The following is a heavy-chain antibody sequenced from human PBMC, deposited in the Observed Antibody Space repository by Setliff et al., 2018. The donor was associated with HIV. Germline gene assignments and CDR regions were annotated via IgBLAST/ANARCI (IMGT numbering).Heavy chain of an antibody. CDR3: ARPHSGRGGGAYFDP. Sequence: NPSETLSLTCAVYGGSFRSYYWAWIRQPPGKGLEWIASVYHSGSTYYNPSLKSRVAISVDTSKNQFSLKLRSVTAADTAVYHCARPHSGRGGGAYFDPWGQGTLVTVSS. V-gene: IGHV4-38-2*01. D-gene: IGHD6-19*01. CDR2: VYHSGST. CDR1: GGSFRSYY. J-gene: IGHJ5*02.